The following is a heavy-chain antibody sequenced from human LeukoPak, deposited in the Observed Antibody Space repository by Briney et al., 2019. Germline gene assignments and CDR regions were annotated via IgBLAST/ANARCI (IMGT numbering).Heavy chain of an antibody. CDR3: ARDLGSSWDYYFDY. V-gene: IGHV3-48*04. CDR1: GFTFSSYS. CDR2: ISSSSSTI. D-gene: IGHD6-13*01. J-gene: IGHJ4*02. Sequence: GGSLRLSCAASGFTFSSYSMNWVRQAPGKGLEWVSYISSSSSTIYYADSVKGRFTISRDNAKNSLYLQMNSLRAEDTAVYYCARDLGSSWDYYFDYWGQGTLVTVSS.